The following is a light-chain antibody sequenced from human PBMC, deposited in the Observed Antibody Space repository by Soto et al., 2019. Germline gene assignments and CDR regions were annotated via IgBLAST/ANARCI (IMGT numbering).Light chain of an antibody. CDR2: GAS. J-gene: IGKJ4*01. V-gene: IGKV3-20*01. CDR3: QQYNDWPLT. Sequence: EIVLTQSPGTLSLSPGERATLSCRASQSVSSSYLAWYQQKPGQAPRLLIYGASSRATGIPDRFSGSGSGTDFTLTIISLQSEDSAVYYCQQYNDWPLTFGGGTKVDIK. CDR1: QSVSSSY.